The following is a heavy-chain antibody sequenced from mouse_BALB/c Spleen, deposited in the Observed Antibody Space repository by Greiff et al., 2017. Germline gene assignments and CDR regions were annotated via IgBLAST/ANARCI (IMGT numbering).Heavy chain of an antibody. V-gene: IGHV1-39*01. CDR2: IDPYYGGT. Sequence: VQLQQSGPELEKPGASVKISCKASGYSFTGYMNWVKQSNGKSLEWIGNIDPYYGGTSYNQKFKGKATLTVDKSSSTAYMQRKSLTSEDSAVYYCARERGYDDGYYAMDYWGQGTSVTVSS. CDR3: ARERGYDDGYYAMDY. D-gene: IGHD2-2*01. CDR1: GYSFTGY. J-gene: IGHJ4*01.